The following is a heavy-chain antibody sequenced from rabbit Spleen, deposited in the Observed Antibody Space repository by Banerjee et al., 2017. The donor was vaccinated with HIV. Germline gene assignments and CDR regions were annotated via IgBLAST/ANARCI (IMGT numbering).Heavy chain of an antibody. D-gene: IGHD1-1*01. CDR3: ARDLVTVIGWNFSL. V-gene: IGHV1S45*01. CDR2: VNIVTGKS. CDR1: GIDLSDRDV. J-gene: IGHJ3*01. Sequence: DLVESGGGLVQPGESLKLSCKASGIDLSDRDVMCWVRQAPGKGLEWIACVNIVTGKSVYASWAKGRFTMSRTSSTTVTLQMTSLTAADTATYFCARDLVTVIGWNFSLWGQGTLVTVS.